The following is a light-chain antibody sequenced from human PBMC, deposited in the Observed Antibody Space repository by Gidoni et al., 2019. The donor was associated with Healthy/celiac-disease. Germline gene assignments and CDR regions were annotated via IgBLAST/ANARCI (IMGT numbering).Light chain of an antibody. J-gene: IGKJ3*01. Sequence: EIVLTQSPATLSLSPGERATLSCRASQSVSSYLAWYQQKPGQAPRLHIYDASNRATGIPARFSGSGSGTDFTLTISSLEPEDLAVYYCQQRSNWPTFGPGTKVDIK. CDR1: QSVSSY. CDR3: QQRSNWPT. V-gene: IGKV3-11*01. CDR2: DAS.